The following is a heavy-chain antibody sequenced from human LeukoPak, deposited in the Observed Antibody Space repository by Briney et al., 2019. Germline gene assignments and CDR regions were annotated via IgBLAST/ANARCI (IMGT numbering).Heavy chain of an antibody. J-gene: IGHJ4*02. Sequence: GGSLRLSCTASGVTLSSYAMSWARQAPGKGLEWVSYISSSSSTIYYADSVKGRFTISRDNAKNSLYLQMNSLRDEDTAVYYCARDRNFLFDYWGQGTLVTVSS. D-gene: IGHD1-14*01. V-gene: IGHV3-48*02. CDR2: ISSSSSTI. CDR3: ARDRNFLFDY. CDR1: GVTLSSYA.